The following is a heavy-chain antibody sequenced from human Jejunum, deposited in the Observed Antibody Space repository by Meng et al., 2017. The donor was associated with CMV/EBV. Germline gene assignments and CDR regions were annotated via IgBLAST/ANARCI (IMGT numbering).Heavy chain of an antibody. Sequence: SGFAVSSSFISWVRQAPGKGLEWVSVFYAGGNTYYADSVKGRFTISRDSSRNTVYLQMNDLRVEDTAVYYCAKGLNSGSLYNAFDILGQGTMVTVSS. CDR2: FYAGGNT. J-gene: IGHJ3*02. D-gene: IGHD3-22*01. CDR1: GFAVSSSF. CDR3: AKGLNSGSLYNAFDI. V-gene: IGHV3-53*01.